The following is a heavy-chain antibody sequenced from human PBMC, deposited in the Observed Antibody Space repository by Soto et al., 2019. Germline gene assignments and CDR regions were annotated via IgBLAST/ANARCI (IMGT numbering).Heavy chain of an antibody. V-gene: IGHV3-23*01. CDR3: ARLYYYYDGMDV. CDR1: GFTFSSYA. Sequence: GGSLRLSCAASGFTFSSYAMSWVRQAPGKGLEWVSAISGSGGSTYYADSVKGLFTISRDNSKNTLYLQMNSLRAEDTAVYYCARLYYYYDGMDVWGQGTTVTVSS. J-gene: IGHJ6*02. D-gene: IGHD6-25*01. CDR2: ISGSGGST.